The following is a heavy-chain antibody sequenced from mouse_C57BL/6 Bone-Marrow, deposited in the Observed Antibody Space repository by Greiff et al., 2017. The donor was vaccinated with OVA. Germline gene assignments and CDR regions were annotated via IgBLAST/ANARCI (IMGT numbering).Heavy chain of an antibody. CDR2: ISSGGDYI. CDR3: TTPVYYYGSSPYAMDY. J-gene: IGHJ4*01. V-gene: IGHV5-9-1*02. D-gene: IGHD1-1*01. Sequence: DVLLVESGEGLVKPGGSLKLSCAASGFTFSSYAMSWVRQTPEKRLEWVAYISSGGDYIYYADTVKGRVTISRDNARNTLYLQLSSLKSQDTAMYYCTTPVYYYGSSPYAMDYWGQGTSVTVSS. CDR1: GFTFSSYA.